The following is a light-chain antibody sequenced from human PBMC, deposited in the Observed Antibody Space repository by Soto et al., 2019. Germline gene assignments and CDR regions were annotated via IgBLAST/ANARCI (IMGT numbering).Light chain of an antibody. J-gene: IGKJ1*01. CDR2: AAS. Sequence: EIVFTQSPGTLSLSPGERATLSCRASQSVSSNLAWYQQKPGQAPRLLIYAASTRATGIPARFSGSGSGTEFTLTISSLQSEDFAVYYCQQYNNWPRTFGQGTKVDIK. V-gene: IGKV3-15*01. CDR3: QQYNNWPRT. CDR1: QSVSSN.